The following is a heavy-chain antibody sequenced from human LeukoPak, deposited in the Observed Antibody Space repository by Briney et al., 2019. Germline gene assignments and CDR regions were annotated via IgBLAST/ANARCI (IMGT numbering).Heavy chain of an antibody. V-gene: IGHV3-23*01. CDR1: GFTFSSYS. J-gene: IGHJ4*02. D-gene: IGHD6-13*01. Sequence: GASLRLSCAASGFTFSSYSMSWVRQAPGKGLEWVSVISGSGGSTYYADSVRGRFTISRDNSKNTLYLQINSLRAEDTAVYYCAKGGHSSSWCGPDYWGQGTLVTVSS. CDR3: AKGGHSSSWCGPDY. CDR2: ISGSGGST.